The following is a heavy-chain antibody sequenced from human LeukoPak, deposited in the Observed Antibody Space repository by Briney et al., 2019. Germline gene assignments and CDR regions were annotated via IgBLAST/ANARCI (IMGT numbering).Heavy chain of an antibody. J-gene: IGHJ4*02. CDR1: GFTFSSYG. V-gene: IGHV3-30*18. Sequence: PGGSLRLSCAASGFTFSSYGMHWVRRAPGKGLEWVAVISYDGSNKYYAHSVKGRFTISRDNSKNTLYLQMNSLRAEDTAVYYCAKSRWPTVTSYYFDYWGQGTLVTVSS. D-gene: IGHD4-17*01. CDR2: ISYDGSNK. CDR3: AKSRWPTVTSYYFDY.